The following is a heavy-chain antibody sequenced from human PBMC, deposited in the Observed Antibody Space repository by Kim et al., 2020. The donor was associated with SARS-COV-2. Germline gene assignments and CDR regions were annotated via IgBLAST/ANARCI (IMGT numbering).Heavy chain of an antibody. V-gene: IGHV4-59*01. J-gene: IGHJ6*02. CDR3: ARDHPTSSTSWPYYGMDV. Sequence: SETLSLTCTVSGGSISGFYWTWIRQPPGKGLEWIGYVFHSGTTTYNPSLKSRVLISRDTSTNQLSLNVNSVTAEDKAVYYCARDHPTSSTSWPYYGMDVWGQGTTVTVSS. D-gene: IGHD2-2*01. CDR1: GGSISGFY. CDR2: VFHSGTT.